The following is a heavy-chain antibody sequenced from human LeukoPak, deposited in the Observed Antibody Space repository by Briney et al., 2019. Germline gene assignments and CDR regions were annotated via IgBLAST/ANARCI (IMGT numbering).Heavy chain of an antibody. Sequence: ASVKVSCKASGGTFSSYAISWVRQAPGQGLEWMGGIIPIFGTANYAQKFQGRVTITADESTSTAYMELRSLRSDDTAVYYCASGEVGVVYRAGGRYYYYYHAMDVWGQGTTVTVSS. J-gene: IGHJ6*02. V-gene: IGHV1-69*01. CDR2: IIPIFGTA. CDR3: ASGEVGVVYRAGGRYYYYYHAMDV. D-gene: IGHD2-15*01. CDR1: GGTFSSYA.